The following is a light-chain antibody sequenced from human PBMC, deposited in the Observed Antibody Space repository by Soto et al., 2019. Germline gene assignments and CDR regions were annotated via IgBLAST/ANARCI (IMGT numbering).Light chain of an antibody. CDR3: CSYAGNSNDV. CDR1: SSDVGGYNY. Sequence: QSVLTQPPSASGSPGQSVTISCTGTSSDVGGYNYVSWYQQHPGEAPKLIIYEVTKRPSGVPDRFSGSKSGNTASLTVTWLQAEDEADYHCCSYAGNSNDVFGTGTKVTVL. J-gene: IGLJ1*01. CDR2: EVT. V-gene: IGLV2-8*01.